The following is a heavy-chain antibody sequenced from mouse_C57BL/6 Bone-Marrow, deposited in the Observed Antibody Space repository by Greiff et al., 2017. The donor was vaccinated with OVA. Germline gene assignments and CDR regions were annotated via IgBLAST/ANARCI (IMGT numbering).Heavy chain of an antibody. CDR3: TGGIYYYPPWFAY. J-gene: IGHJ3*01. D-gene: IGHD1-1*01. CDR2: IRLKSDNYAT. V-gene: IGHV6-3*01. CDR1: GFTFSNYW. Sequence: EVKLEESGGGLVQPGGSMKLSCVASGFTFSNYWMNWVRQSPEKGLEWVAQIRLKSDNYATHYAESVKGRFTISRDDSKSMFYLQMNNLRAEYTVIYYCTGGIYYYPPWFAYWGQGTLVTVSA.